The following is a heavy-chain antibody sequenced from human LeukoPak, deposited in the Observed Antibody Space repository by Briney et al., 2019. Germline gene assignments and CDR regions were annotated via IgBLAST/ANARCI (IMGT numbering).Heavy chain of an antibody. D-gene: IGHD1-26*01. Sequence: PSETLSLTCAVSSASISSYSWSWLRQPPGRGLEWIGQIYYSDRIDFNPSLRSRVTISVDTSKNQFSLGLSSVTAADTAVYYCVRGIVGTTHDAFHIWGQGTVVTVSS. CDR1: SASISSYS. CDR3: VRGIVGTTHDAFHI. V-gene: IGHV4-59*01. J-gene: IGHJ3*02. CDR2: IYYSDRI.